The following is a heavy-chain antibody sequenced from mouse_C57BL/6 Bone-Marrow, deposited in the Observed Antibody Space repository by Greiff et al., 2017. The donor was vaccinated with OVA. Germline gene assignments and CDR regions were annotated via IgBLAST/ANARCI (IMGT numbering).Heavy chain of an antibody. J-gene: IGHJ4*01. CDR3: ARAGYYGSNYAMDY. D-gene: IGHD1-1*01. Sequence: EVQLQQSGSVLVKLGASVKMSCKASGYTFTDYYMNWVKQSHGKSFEWIGVINPYNGGTSYNQKLKGKATLTVDKSSSTAYMELNSLTSEDSAVYYCARAGYYGSNYAMDYWGQGTSVTVSS. CDR1: GYTFTDYY. CDR2: INPYNGGT. V-gene: IGHV1-19*01.